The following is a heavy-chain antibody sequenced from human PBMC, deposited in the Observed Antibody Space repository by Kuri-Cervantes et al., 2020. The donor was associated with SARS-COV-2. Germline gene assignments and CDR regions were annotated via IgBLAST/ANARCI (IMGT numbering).Heavy chain of an antibody. CDR3: VGGWSGSWMGYYYYYGMDV. CDR1: GSTVSSNY. V-gene: IGHV3-53*01. D-gene: IGHD1-26*01. Sequence: GGSLRLSCAASGSTVSSNYMSWVRQAPGKGLEWVSVIYSGGSTYYADSVKGRFTISRDNSKNTLYLQMNSLRAEDTAVYYCVGGWSGSWMGYYYYYGMDVWGQGTTVTVSS. CDR2: IYSGGST. J-gene: IGHJ6*02.